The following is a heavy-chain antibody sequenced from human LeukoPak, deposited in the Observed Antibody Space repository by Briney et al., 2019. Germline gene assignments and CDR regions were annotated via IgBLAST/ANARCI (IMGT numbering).Heavy chain of an antibody. CDR2: IYYSGST. CDR3: AREKIFGVVSYFDY. D-gene: IGHD3-3*01. CDR1: GGSISSGGYY. V-gene: IGHV4-31*03. J-gene: IGHJ4*02. Sequence: SQTRSLTCTVSGGSISSGGYYWSWIRQHPGKGLEWIGYIYYSGSTNYNPSLKSRVTISVDTSKNQFSLKLSSVTAADTAVYYCAREKIFGVVSYFDYWGQGTLVTVSS.